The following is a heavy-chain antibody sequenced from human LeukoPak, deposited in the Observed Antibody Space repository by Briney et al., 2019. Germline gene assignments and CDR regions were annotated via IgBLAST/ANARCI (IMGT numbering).Heavy chain of an antibody. CDR2: IYYSGST. V-gene: IGHV4-39*07. Sequence: SETLSLTCTVSGGSISSSSYYWGWIRQPPGKGLEWIGSIYYSGSTNYNPSLKSRVTISVDTSKNQFSLKLSSVTAADTAVYYCARDGATMVRGVISLYGASTDAFDIWGQGTMVTVSS. CDR1: GGSISSSSYY. J-gene: IGHJ3*02. D-gene: IGHD3-10*01. CDR3: ARDGATMVRGVISLYGASTDAFDI.